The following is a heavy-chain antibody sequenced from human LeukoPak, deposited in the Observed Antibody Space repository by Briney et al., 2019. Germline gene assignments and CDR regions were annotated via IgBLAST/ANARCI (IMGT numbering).Heavy chain of an antibody. CDR3: ARGQSDTGLLADYLDY. CDR2: IYSGGST. D-gene: IGHD5-18*01. Sequence: PGGSLRLSCAAFGFIVSYDYMSWVRQAPGKGLEWVSLIYSGGSTYYAGSVQGRFTISRDNSKNTLYLQMNSLRAEDTAVYYCARGQSDTGLLADYLDYWGQGTLVTVSS. CDR1: GFIVSYDY. J-gene: IGHJ4*02. V-gene: IGHV3-53*01.